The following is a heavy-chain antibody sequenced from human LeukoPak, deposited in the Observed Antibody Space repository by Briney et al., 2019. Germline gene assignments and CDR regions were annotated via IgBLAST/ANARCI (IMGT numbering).Heavy chain of an antibody. J-gene: IGHJ4*01. CDR2: IYYSGST. Sequence: SETLSLTCTVSGGSISSYYWSWIRQPPGKGLEWIGYIYYSGSTNYNPSLKSRVTISVDTSKNQFSLKLSSVTAADTAVYYCARDRGAYCGGDCYLGFDYWGRGTLVTVSS. D-gene: IGHD2-21*02. V-gene: IGHV4-59*01. CDR1: GGSISSYY. CDR3: ARDRGAYCGGDCYLGFDY.